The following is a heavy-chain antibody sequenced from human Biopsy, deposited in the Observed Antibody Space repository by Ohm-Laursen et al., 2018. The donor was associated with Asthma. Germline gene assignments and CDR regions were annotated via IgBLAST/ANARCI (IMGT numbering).Heavy chain of an antibody. V-gene: IGHV3-30*18. CDR2: VSYDGGVA. Sequence: SLRLSCAASGFVFRSHAMHWVRQAPGKGLEWVAVVSYDGGVAHYADSMKGRFTISGDNAKSTLYLQMNRLRTGDTAVYYCAKRRGYSDLTDFDHWGQGTLVTVSS. CDR3: AKRRGYSDLTDFDH. J-gene: IGHJ4*02. D-gene: IGHD3-3*01. CDR1: GFVFRSHA.